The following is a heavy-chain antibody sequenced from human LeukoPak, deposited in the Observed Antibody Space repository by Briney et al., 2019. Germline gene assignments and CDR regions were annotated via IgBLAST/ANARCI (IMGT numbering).Heavy chain of an antibody. Sequence: PGGPLRLSCAASGFTFSSYSMNWVRQAPGKGLEWVSYISSSGNTIYYADSVEGRFTISRDNAKNSLYLQMTSLRAEDTAVYYCASHDILTAYSFSWGQGTLVTVSS. V-gene: IGHV3-48*04. CDR1: GFTFSSYS. J-gene: IGHJ5*02. CDR3: ASHDILTAYSFS. D-gene: IGHD3-9*01. CDR2: ISSSGNTI.